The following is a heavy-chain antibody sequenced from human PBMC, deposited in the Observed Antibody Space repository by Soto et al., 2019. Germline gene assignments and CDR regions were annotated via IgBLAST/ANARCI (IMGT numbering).Heavy chain of an antibody. J-gene: IGHJ4*02. CDR3: ARTEQWLVPPSDY. V-gene: IGHV1-46*01. CDR2: IDPSGGTT. D-gene: IGHD6-19*01. Sequence: ASVKVSCKASGFILTSYYIHWVRQAPGQGLEWMGIIDPSGGTTTDAQKFQGRITMTRDTSTSTVYMELSSLRSEDTAVYYCARTEQWLVPPSDYWGQGTLVTVSS. CDR1: GFILTSYY.